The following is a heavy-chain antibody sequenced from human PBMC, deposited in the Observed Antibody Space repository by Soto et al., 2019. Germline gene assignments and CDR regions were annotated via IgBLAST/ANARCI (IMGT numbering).Heavy chain of an antibody. Sequence: EVLLVESGGGLVQPGGSLRLSCAASGFTFSSYGMSWVRQAPGKGLEWVAIISHEGGEKYYVDSLRGRFTIARDNAKNSVFGQLNSLRADDTAVYDRATVRRSSRPFAYGGRGTLVTASS. CDR3: ATVRRSSRPFAY. CDR1: GFTFSSYG. J-gene: IGHJ4*02. V-gene: IGHV3-7*01. CDR2: ISHEGGEK. D-gene: IGHD6-19*01.